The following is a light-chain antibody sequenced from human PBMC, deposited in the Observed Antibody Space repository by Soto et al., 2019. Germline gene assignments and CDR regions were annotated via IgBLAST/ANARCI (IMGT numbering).Light chain of an antibody. J-gene: IGKJ2*01. CDR2: DAS. CDR3: QQSYRTPYT. V-gene: IGKV1-39*01. Sequence: DIPMTQSPSSLSASVGDRVTITCRASQGISTYLVWYQQRQGRAPKLLIYDASSLLSGVPSRFSGSGSGTDFTLTISSRQPEDFATYYCQQSYRTPYTFGQGTKLETK. CDR1: QGISTY.